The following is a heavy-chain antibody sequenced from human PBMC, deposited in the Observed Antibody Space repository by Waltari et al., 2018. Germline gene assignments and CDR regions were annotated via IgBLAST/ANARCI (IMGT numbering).Heavy chain of an antibody. Sequence: EVQLLESGGGLVQPGGSLRLSCAASGFTFSSYAMSWVRQAPGKGLEWVSAIRGSGGSTYYADSMKGRFTISRDNSKNTLYLQMNSLRAEDTAVYDCAKVPYSNPMYYFDYWGQGTLVTVSS. CDR1: GFTFSSYA. CDR3: AKVPYSNPMYYFDY. J-gene: IGHJ4*02. V-gene: IGHV3-23*01. D-gene: IGHD2-21*01. CDR2: IRGSGGST.